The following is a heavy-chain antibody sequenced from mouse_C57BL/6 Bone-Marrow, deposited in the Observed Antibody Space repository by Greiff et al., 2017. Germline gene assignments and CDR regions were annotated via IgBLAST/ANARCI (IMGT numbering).Heavy chain of an antibody. CDR2: IYPGDGDT. CDR1: GYAFSSYW. CDR3: ASPLLLRLWWYFDV. J-gene: IGHJ1*03. V-gene: IGHV1-80*01. Sequence: QVQLKQSGAELVKPGASVKISCKASGYAFSSYWMNWVKQRPGKGLEWIGQIYPGDGDTNYNGKFKGKATLTADKSSSTAYMQLSSLTSEDSAVYFCASPLLLRLWWYFDVWGTGTTVTVSS. D-gene: IGHD1-1*01.